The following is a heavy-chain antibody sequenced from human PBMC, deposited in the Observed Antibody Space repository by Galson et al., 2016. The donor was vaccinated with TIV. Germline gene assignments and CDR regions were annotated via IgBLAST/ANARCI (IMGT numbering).Heavy chain of an antibody. J-gene: IGHJ3*01. V-gene: IGHV3-21*01. D-gene: IGHD4-17*01. CDR3: ARVVSSGDYAFDAFDL. Sequence: SLRLSCAASGFTFSGYMMNWVRQAPGKRLEWASSISLRSSYIYYADSVKGRFAISRDNAKSSLFLQMNSLRAEDTAVYYCARVVSSGDYAFDAFDLWGQGTMVTVSS. CDR2: ISLRSSYI. CDR1: GFTFSGYM.